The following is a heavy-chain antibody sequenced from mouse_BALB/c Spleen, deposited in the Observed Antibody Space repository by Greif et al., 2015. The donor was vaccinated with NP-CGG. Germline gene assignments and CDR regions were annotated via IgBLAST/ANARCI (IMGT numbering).Heavy chain of an antibody. J-gene: IGHJ3*01. Sequence: EVQLQQSGPGLVKPSQTVSLTCTVTGISITTGNYRWSWIRQFPGNKLEWIGYIYYSGAITYNPSLTSRTTITRDTSKNQFFLEMNSLTAEDTATYYCARDGDGYLFAYWGQGTLVTVSA. CDR1: GISITTGNYR. V-gene: IGHV3-5*02. D-gene: IGHD2-3*01. CDR2: IYYSGAI. CDR3: ARDGDGYLFAY.